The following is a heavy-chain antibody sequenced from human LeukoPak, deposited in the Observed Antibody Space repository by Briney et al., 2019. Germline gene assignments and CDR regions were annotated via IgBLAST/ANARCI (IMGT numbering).Heavy chain of an antibody. D-gene: IGHD4-11*01. CDR1: GGTFSSYA. Sequence: ASVKVSCKASGGTFSSYAISWVRQAPGQGLEWMGGIIPILGTANYAQKFQGRVTITADESTSTAYMELSSLRSEDTAVYYCASTPGATVTTTVPYYYYGMDVWGQGTTVTVS. CDR2: IIPILGTA. V-gene: IGHV1-69*13. CDR3: ASTPGATVTTTVPYYYYGMDV. J-gene: IGHJ6*02.